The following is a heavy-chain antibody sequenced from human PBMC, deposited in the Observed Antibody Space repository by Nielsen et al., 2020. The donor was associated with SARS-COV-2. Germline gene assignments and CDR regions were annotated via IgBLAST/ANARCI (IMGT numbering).Heavy chain of an antibody. Sequence: RQAPGKGLEWVSYISSSSVYTGYADSVKGRFTISRDNAKSSLYLQMNSLRAEDTAVYYCAKDPDYGDYGGDYYYGMDVWGQGTTVTVSS. D-gene: IGHD4-17*01. V-gene: IGHV3-11*05. J-gene: IGHJ6*02. CDR3: AKDPDYGDYGGDYYYGMDV. CDR2: ISSSSVYT.